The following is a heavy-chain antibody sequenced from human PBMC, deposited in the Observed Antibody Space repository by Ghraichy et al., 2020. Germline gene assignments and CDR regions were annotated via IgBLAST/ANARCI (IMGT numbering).Heavy chain of an antibody. D-gene: IGHD1-26*01. Sequence: GGSLRLSCVASGFTFSSYAMSWVRQAPGKGLEWVSAVSGNGGSTFYTDSVKGRFTILRDNSKNTLYLQMNSLRAEDTAVYYCATRGVGIRYFDYWGQGTLVTVSS. V-gene: IGHV3-23*01. CDR1: GFTFSSYA. CDR2: VSGNGGST. J-gene: IGHJ4*02. CDR3: ATRGVGIRYFDY.